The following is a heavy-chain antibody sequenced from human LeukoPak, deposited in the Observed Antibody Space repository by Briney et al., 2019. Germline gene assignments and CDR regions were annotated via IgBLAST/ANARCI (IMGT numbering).Heavy chain of an antibody. D-gene: IGHD3-10*01. CDR3: ARGSYGSGSYYNADFNY. V-gene: IGHV3-48*01. CDR2: ISSSSSTI. Sequence: PGGSLRLSCAASEFTFSSYSMNWVRQAPGKGLEWVSYISSSSSTIYYADSVKGRFTISRDNAKNSLYLQMNSLRAEDTAVYYCARGSYGSGSYYNADFNYWGQGTLVTVSS. J-gene: IGHJ4*02. CDR1: EFTFSSYS.